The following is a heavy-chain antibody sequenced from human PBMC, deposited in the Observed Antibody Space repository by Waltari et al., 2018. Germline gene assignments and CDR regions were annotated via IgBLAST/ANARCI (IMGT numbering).Heavy chain of an antibody. J-gene: IGHJ4*02. CDR1: GFSLSTRGMC. CDR2: IDWDDDK. CDR3: ARTRITMIRGGSDYFDY. D-gene: IGHD3-10*01. Sequence: QVTLRESGPALVTPTQTLTLTCTFSGFSLSTRGMCVRWIRQPPGKALEWLARIDWDDDKYYSTSLKTRLTISKDTSKNQVVLTMTNVDPVDTATYYCARTRITMIRGGSDYFDYWGQGTLVTVSS. V-gene: IGHV2-70*15.